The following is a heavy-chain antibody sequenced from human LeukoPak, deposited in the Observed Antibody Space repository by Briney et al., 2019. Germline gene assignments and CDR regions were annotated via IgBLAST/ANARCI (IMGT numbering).Heavy chain of an antibody. Sequence: GASVKASCKASGDTFTKYDINWVRQATGQGLEWLGWMSPNSGNTGYAQKFQGRVSMTRDTSVNTAYMELSSLRSEDTAVYYCARGPPNWGYDFWGQGTLVTVSS. V-gene: IGHV1-8*01. D-gene: IGHD7-27*01. CDR3: ARGPPNWGYDF. CDR1: GDTFTKYD. J-gene: IGHJ4*02. CDR2: MSPNSGNT.